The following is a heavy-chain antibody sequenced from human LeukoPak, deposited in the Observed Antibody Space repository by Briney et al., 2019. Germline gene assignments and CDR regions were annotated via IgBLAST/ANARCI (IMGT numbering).Heavy chain of an antibody. CDR2: IYTSGST. J-gene: IGHJ6*02. Sequence: SETLSLTCAVSGGSISSGGYSWSWIRQPAGKGLEWIGRIYTSGSTNYNPSLKSRVTMSVDTSKNQFSLKLSSVTAADTAVYYCARNMDTAMYYYYGMDVWGQGTTVTVSS. CDR3: ARNMDTAMYYYYGMDV. V-gene: IGHV4-61*02. CDR1: GGSISSGGYS. D-gene: IGHD5-18*01.